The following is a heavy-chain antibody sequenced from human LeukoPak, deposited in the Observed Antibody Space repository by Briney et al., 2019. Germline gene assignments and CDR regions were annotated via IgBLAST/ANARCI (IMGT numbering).Heavy chain of an antibody. CDR3: TTAPCSSTSCHKNY. V-gene: IGHV3-15*01. CDR2: IKSKTDGGTT. Sequence: GGSLRLSCAASGFTFSNAWMSWVRQAPGKGLEWVGRIKSKTDGGTTDYAAPVKGRFTISRDGSKNTLYLQMNSLKTEDTAVYYCTTAPCSSTSCHKNYWGQGTLVTVSS. D-gene: IGHD2-2*02. CDR1: GFTFSNAW. J-gene: IGHJ4*02.